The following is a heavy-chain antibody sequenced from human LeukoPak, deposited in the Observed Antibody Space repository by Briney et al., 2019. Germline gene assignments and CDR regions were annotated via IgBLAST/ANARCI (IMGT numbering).Heavy chain of an antibody. D-gene: IGHD5-12*01. Sequence: GSLRLSCAASGFTFSSYGMHWVRQAPGKGLEWVAVIWYDGSNKYYADSVKGRFTISRDNSKNTLYLQMNSLRAEDTAVYYCARDGYDSGYYYGMDVWGQGTTVTVSS. J-gene: IGHJ6*02. CDR2: IWYDGSNK. V-gene: IGHV3-33*01. CDR3: ARDGYDSGYYYGMDV. CDR1: GFTFSSYG.